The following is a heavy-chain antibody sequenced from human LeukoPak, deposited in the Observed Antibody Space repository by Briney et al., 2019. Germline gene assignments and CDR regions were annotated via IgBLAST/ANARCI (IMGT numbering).Heavy chain of an antibody. V-gene: IGHV3-23*01. Sequence: EGSLRLSCAASGVTFSDYAMSWVRQAPRKGLEWVSTISGSGGTTYYADSVKGRFTISRDNSKNTAYLQINSLRAEETAIYYCAKAVSSWHGGCHYWGQGTLVTVSS. CDR3: AKAVSSWHGGCHY. CDR2: ISGSGGTT. D-gene: IGHD6-13*01. CDR1: GVTFSDYA. J-gene: IGHJ4*02.